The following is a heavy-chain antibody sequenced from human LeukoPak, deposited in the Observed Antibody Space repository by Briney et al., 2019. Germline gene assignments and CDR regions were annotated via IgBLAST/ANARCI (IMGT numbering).Heavy chain of an antibody. V-gene: IGHV1-18*04. CDR1: GYTFTSYG. D-gene: IGHD3-9*01. CDR2: ISAYNGNT. CDR3: AREGSALPDILTGYYNNWFDP. Sequence: ASVKVSCKASGYTFTSYGISWVRQAPGQGLEWMGWISAYNGNTNYAQKLQGRVTMTTDTSTSTAYMELRSLRSDDTAVYYCAREGSALPDILTGYYNNWFDPWGQGTLVTVSS. J-gene: IGHJ5*02.